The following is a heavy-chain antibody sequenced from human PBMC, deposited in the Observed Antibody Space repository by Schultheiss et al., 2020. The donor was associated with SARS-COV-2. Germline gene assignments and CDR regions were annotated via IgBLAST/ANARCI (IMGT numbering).Heavy chain of an antibody. Sequence: ASVKVSCKASGYTFTSYYMHWVRQAPGQGLEWMGIINPSGGSTSYAQKFQGRVTMTRDTSTSTVYMELSSLRSEDTAVYYCARGIQRYCSSTKCYGGYMDVWGKGTTVTVSS. CDR3: ARGIQRYCSSTKCYGGYMDV. V-gene: IGHV1-46*01. J-gene: IGHJ6*03. CDR2: INPSGGST. CDR1: GYTFTSYY. D-gene: IGHD2-2*01.